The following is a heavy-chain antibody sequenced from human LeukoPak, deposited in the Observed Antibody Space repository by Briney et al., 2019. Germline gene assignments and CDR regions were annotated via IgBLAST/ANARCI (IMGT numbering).Heavy chain of an antibody. CDR1: GFTFSSYW. J-gene: IGHJ6*04. Sequence: GGSLRLSCAASGFTFSSYWMSWVRQAPGKGLEWVANIKHDGSAIYYVDSVKGRFTISRDNAKNPLYLQMNSLRAEDTAVYYCAELGITMIGGVWGKGTTVTISS. D-gene: IGHD3-10*02. CDR2: IKHDGSAI. V-gene: IGHV3-7*01. CDR3: AELGITMIGGV.